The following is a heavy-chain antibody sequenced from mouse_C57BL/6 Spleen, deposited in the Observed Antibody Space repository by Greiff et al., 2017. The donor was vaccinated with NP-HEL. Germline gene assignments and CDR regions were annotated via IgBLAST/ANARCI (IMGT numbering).Heavy chain of an antibody. J-gene: IGHJ2*01. Sequence: QVQLQQSGAELVRPGSSVKLSCKASGYTFTSYWMHWVKQRPIQGLEWIGNIDPSDSETHYNQKFKDKATLTVDKSSSTAYMQLSSLTSEDSAVYYCARGKRSGSSPYFDYWGQGTTLTVSS. CDR3: ARGKRSGSSPYFDY. V-gene: IGHV1-52*01. CDR1: GYTFTSYW. D-gene: IGHD1-1*01. CDR2: IDPSDSET.